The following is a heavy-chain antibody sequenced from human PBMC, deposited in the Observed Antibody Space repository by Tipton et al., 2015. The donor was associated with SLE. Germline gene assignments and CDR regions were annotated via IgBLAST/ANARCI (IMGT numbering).Heavy chain of an antibody. CDR1: GGSISSHY. D-gene: IGHD5-18*01. CDR3: ARDTAMVLYYYGMDV. J-gene: IGHJ6*02. Sequence: LRLSCTVSGGSISSHYWSWIRQPPGKGLEWIGYIYYSGSTNYNPSLKSRVTISVDTSKNQFSLKLSSVTAADTAVYYCARDTAMVLYYYGMDVWGQGTTVTVSS. V-gene: IGHV4-59*11. CDR2: IYYSGST.